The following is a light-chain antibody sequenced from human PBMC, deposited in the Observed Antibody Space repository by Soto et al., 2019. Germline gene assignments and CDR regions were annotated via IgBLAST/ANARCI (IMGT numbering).Light chain of an antibody. V-gene: IGKV1-39*01. CDR1: QSIITY. CDR2: DAS. CDR3: QQSYSTPRT. Sequence: DIQMTQSPSSLSASVGDRVTITCRASQSIITYLYWYQQKPGKAPKVLIYDASSLQGGVPSRFSGSGSGTDFTLTISSLQPEDFATYYCQQSYSTPRTFGQGTKVDIK. J-gene: IGKJ1*01.